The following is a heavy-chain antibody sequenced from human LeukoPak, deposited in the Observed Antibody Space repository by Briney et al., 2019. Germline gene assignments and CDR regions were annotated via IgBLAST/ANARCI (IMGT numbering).Heavy chain of an antibody. J-gene: IGHJ6*03. D-gene: IGHD3-10*01. CDR1: GYTFTSYG. CDR3: ARALLWFGEAHMDV. Sequence: ASVKVSCKASGYTFTSYGISWVRQAPGQGLEWMGWISAYNGNTNYAQKLRGRVTMTTDTSTSTAYMELRSLRSDDTAVYYCARALLWFGEAHMDVWGKGTTVTVSS. CDR2: ISAYNGNT. V-gene: IGHV1-18*01.